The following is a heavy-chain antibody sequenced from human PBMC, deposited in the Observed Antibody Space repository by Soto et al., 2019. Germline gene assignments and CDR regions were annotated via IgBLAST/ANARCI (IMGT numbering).Heavy chain of an antibody. Sequence: SETLSLTCTVSGGSISSYYWSWIRQPPGKGLEWIGYIYYSGSTNYNPSLKSRVTISVDTSKNQFSLKLSSVTAADTAVYYCARHGSVYYYYYMDVWGKGTTVTVSS. D-gene: IGHD5-12*01. CDR3: ARHGSVYYYYYMDV. CDR1: GGSISSYY. CDR2: IYYSGST. V-gene: IGHV4-59*08. J-gene: IGHJ6*03.